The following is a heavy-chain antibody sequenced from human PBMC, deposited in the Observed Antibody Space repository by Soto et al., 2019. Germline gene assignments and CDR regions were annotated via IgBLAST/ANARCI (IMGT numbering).Heavy chain of an antibody. CDR3: ARVSRDPDYFDP. CDR2: IYHSGGT. Sequence: PSETLSLTCGVSGGAIGSGYWCNWVRQPPGKGLQWIGEIYHSGGTNYNPSLKSRVSISVDKSKSLFSLNLRSVTAADTAVYYCARVSRDPDYFDPWGQGTLVTVSS. D-gene: IGHD4-17*01. V-gene: IGHV4-4*02. J-gene: IGHJ5*02. CDR1: GGAIGSGYW.